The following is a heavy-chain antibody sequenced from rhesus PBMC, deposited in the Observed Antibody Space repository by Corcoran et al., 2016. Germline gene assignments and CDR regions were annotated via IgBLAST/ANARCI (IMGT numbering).Heavy chain of an antibody. V-gene: IGHV3-118*01. J-gene: IGHJ6*01. CDR1: GFPLSSSA. CDR2: IRSKSNNYET. D-gene: IGHD4-35*01. Sequence: EVQLVESGGGMVQPGGSLRLSCAASGFPLSSSALSWVRQASGKGLEWVGRIRSKSNNYETGYAASVKGRFTISRDDSKNTLYLQMNSLKTEDTAVYYCARSRTTVTYYGLDSWAKGSSSPSPQ. CDR3: ARSRTTVTYYGLDS.